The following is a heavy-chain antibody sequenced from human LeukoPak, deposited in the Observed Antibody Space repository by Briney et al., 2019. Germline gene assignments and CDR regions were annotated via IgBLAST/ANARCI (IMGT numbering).Heavy chain of an antibody. CDR2: INPNSGGT. CDR1: GYTFTGYY. J-gene: IGHJ4*02. D-gene: IGHD2-8*01. CDR3: ARVRSRMVYATEADY. Sequence: ASVKVSCKASGYTFTGYYMHWVRQAPGQGLEWMGRINPNSGGTNYAQKFQGRVTMTRDTSISTAYMELSRLRSDDTAVYYCARVRSRMVYATEADYWGQGTLVTVSS. V-gene: IGHV1-2*06.